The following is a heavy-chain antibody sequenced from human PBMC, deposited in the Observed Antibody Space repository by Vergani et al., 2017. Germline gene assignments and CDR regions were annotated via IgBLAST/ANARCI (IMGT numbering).Heavy chain of an antibody. CDR3: AIAAADYYYMDV. CDR1: GYTFTSYG. J-gene: IGHJ6*03. Sequence: QVQLVQSGAELKKPGASVKVSCKASGYTFTSYGTSWVRQSPGQGLEWMEWIRAFNGDTHYAQKLQGRCTMTTDTSTSTAYLELRSLRSDDTAVYYCAIAAADYYYMDVWGKGTTVTVSS. CDR2: IRAFNGDT. V-gene: IGHV1-18*01. D-gene: IGHD6-13*01.